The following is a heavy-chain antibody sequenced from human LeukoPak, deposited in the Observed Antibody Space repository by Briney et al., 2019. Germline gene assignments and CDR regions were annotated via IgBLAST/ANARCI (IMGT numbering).Heavy chain of an antibody. CDR2: IVVGSGNT. CDR3: AADLGPRYNGSREFDY. D-gene: IGHD1-26*01. CDR1: GFTFTSSA. V-gene: IGHV1-58*01. Sequence: ASVKVSCKASGFTFTSSAVQWVRQARGQRLEWIGWIVVGSGNTNYAQKFQERVTITRDMSTSTAYMELSSLRSEDTAVYYCAADLGPRYNGSREFDYWGQGTLVTVSS. J-gene: IGHJ4*02.